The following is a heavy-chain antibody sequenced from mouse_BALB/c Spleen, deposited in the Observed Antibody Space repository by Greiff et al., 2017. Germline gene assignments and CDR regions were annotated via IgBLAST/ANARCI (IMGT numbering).Heavy chain of an antibody. CDR1: GFTFSSYA. J-gene: IGHJ3*01. Sequence: DVHLVESGGGLVKPGGSLKLSCAASGFTFSSYAMSWVRQTPEKRLEWVASISSGGSTYYPDSVKGRFTISRDNARNILYLQMSSLRSEDTAMYYCARGSIYYDYDAYWGQGTLVTVSA. CDR2: ISSGGST. D-gene: IGHD2-4*01. V-gene: IGHV5-6-5*01. CDR3: ARGSIYYDYDAY.